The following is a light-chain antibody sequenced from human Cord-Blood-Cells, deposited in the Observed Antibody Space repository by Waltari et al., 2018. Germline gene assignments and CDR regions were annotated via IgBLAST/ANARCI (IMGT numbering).Light chain of an antibody. CDR3: QQRSNWPT. CDR1: QSVSSY. CDR2: DAS. J-gene: IGKJ1*01. Sequence: DIVLTHSPATLALSPGERATLSCRASQSVSSYLAWYQQKPGQAPRLLIYDASNRATGIPARFSGSVSGTDFTLTISSLEPEDFAVYYCQQRSNWPTFGQGTKVEIK. V-gene: IGKV3-11*01.